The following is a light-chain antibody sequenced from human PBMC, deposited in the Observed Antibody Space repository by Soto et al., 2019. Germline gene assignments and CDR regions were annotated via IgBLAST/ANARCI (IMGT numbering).Light chain of an antibody. Sequence: SVRTHPSSVSPTPERYIAISLTLNSSDVGAYNYVCWYQQHPGKAPKLMIYDVTNRPSGISDRFSGSKSGNTASLTISGLQAEDEADYYCSSFTLSDTYVFGTGTRVTVL. CDR3: SSFTLSDTYV. J-gene: IGLJ1*01. CDR2: DVT. CDR1: SSDVGAYNY. V-gene: IGLV2-14*03.